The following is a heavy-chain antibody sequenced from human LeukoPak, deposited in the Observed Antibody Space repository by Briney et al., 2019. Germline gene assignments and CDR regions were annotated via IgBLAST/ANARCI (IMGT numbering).Heavy chain of an antibody. V-gene: IGHV3-15*01. CDR1: GFTFSNAW. J-gene: IGHJ4*02. CDR2: IKSKTDGGTT. Sequence: GGSLRLFCAASGFTFSNAWMSWVRQAPGKGLEWGGRIKSKTDGGTTDYAAPVKGRFTISRDDSKNTLYLQMNSLKTEDTAVYYCTTASRILSSPCFDYWGQGTLVTVSS. D-gene: IGHD2-15*01. CDR3: TTASRILSSPCFDY.